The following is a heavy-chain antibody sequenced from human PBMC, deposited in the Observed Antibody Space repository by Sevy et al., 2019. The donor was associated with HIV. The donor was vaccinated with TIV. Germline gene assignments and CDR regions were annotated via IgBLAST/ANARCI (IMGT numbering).Heavy chain of an antibody. Sequence: GGSLRLSCAASGFTFSNYGMHWVRQAPGKGLEWVAVIWYDGSYEYYADSVKGRFTISRDNAKSTLYLQMNRLRAEDTAVYYCVKTFAIFGVLMSPDFDPWGQGTLVTVSS. J-gene: IGHJ5*02. V-gene: IGHV3-33*06. CDR2: IWYDGSYE. CDR3: VKTFAIFGVLMSPDFDP. D-gene: IGHD3-3*01. CDR1: GFTFSNYG.